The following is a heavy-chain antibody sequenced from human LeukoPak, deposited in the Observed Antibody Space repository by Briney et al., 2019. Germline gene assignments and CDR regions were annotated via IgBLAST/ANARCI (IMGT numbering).Heavy chain of an antibody. CDR2: ISAYNGNT. CDR1: GYTFTSYG. Sequence: ASVNVSCKASGYTFTSYGISWVRQAPGQGLEWMGWISAYNGNTNYAQKLQGRVTMTTDTSTSTAYMELRSLRSDDTAVYYCARDDDYGDYVSPVRFDYWGQGTLVTVSS. D-gene: IGHD4-17*01. V-gene: IGHV1-18*01. J-gene: IGHJ4*02. CDR3: ARDDDYGDYVSPVRFDY.